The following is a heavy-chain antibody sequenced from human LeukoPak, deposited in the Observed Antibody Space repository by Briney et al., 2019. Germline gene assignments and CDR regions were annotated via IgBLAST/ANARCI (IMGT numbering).Heavy chain of an antibody. CDR1: GYSISSGYY. J-gene: IGHJ6*03. CDR3: ASHGYCSSTSCYSRYYYYYYMDV. V-gene: IGHV4-38-2*02. Sequence: SETLSLTCTVSGYSISSGYYWSWIRQPPGKGLEWIGEINHSGSTNYNPSLKSRVTISVDTSKNQFSLKLSSVTAADTAVYYCASHGYCSSTSCYSRYYYYYYMDVWGKGTTVTVSS. D-gene: IGHD2-2*02. CDR2: INHSGST.